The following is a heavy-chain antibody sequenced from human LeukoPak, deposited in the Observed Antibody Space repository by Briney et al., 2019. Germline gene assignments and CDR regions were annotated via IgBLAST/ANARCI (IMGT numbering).Heavy chain of an antibody. CDR1: GFTFSSYA. V-gene: IGHV3-23*01. CDR2: ISGSGGST. D-gene: IGHD3-10*01. J-gene: IGHJ4*02. CDR3: AKDLDDSGIDPVFDY. Sequence: PGGSLRFSCAASGFTFSSYAMSWVRQAPGKGLEWVSAISGSGGSTYYAASVKGRFTISRDNSKNTLNLQMNSLRAEDTAVYYCAKDLDDSGIDPVFDYWGQGTLVTVSS.